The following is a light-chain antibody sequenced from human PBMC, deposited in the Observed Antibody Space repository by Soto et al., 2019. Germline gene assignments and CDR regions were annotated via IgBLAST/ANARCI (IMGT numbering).Light chain of an antibody. CDR1: QGISSA. CDR2: DAS. V-gene: IGKV1D-13*01. J-gene: IGKJ3*01. Sequence: AIQLTQSPSSLSASVGDRVTITCRASQGISSALAWYQQKPGKAPKLLIYDASSLESGVPSRFSGSGSGTDFHLTISRLQPEDFATYYCQQFNNYLFTFGPGTKVDIK. CDR3: QQFNNYLFT.